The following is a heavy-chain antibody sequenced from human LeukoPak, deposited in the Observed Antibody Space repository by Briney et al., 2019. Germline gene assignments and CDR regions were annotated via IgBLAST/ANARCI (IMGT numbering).Heavy chain of an antibody. D-gene: IGHD6-6*01. V-gene: IGHV3-30-3*01. CDR3: ARDASSSGWFDP. J-gene: IGHJ5*02. CDR1: GFTFSDYA. Sequence: GGSLRLSCAASGFTFSDYAMHWVRQAPGKGLEWVAVISKDGSDKYYPGSVRGRFTISRGNSKNTIYLQMDSLRAEDTAVYYCARDASSSGWFDPWGQGTLVTVSS. CDR2: ISKDGSDK.